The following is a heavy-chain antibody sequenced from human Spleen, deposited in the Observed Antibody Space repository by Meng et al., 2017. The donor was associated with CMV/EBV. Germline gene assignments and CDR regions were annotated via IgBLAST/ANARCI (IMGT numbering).Heavy chain of an antibody. J-gene: IGHJ5*01. V-gene: IGHV3-30*01. CDR3: ARDWDIAAAGVNGRLDS. CDR1: GFTFSNAW. D-gene: IGHD6-13*01. Sequence: GESLKISCAASGFTFSNAWMSWVRQAPGKGLEWVAVISYDGSNEYYADSVKGRFTVSRDNSKNTLYMQMNSLRAEDTAVFYCARDWDIAAAGVNGRLDSWGQGTLVTVSS. CDR2: ISYDGSNE.